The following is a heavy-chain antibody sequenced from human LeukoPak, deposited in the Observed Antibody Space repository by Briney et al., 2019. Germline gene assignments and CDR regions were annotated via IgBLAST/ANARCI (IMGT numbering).Heavy chain of an antibody. D-gene: IGHD2-2*01. CDR1: GYTFTTYY. CDR3: ASRSPGDQ. CDR2: INPNSGDT. V-gene: IGHV1-2*02. J-gene: IGHJ5*02. Sequence: GASVKVSCKASGYTFTTYYMHWVRQAPGRGLEWMGWINPNSGDTNYAQRFQGRVTMTRDTSISTAYMELSSLRSDDTAMYYCASRSPGDQWGQGTLVTVSS.